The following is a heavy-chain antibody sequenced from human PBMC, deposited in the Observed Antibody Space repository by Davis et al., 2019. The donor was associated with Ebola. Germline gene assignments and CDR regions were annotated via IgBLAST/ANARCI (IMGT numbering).Heavy chain of an antibody. D-gene: IGHD5-12*01. Sequence: PSETLSLTCAISGDSVSTASLNWIRQSPSRGLEWLGRTYYNSKWYNDYAVSVKSRLTIDPDTSKNQFSLQLNSVTPEDTAVYYCARGWLRSGFDSWGQGTLVTVSS. J-gene: IGHJ4*02. CDR3: ARGWLRSGFDS. CDR1: GDSVSTAS. V-gene: IGHV6-1*01. CDR2: TYYNSKWYN.